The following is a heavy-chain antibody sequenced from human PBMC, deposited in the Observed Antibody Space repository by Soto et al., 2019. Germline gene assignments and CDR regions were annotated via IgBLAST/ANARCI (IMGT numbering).Heavy chain of an antibody. CDR1: GFTFDDYT. CDR2: ISWDGGST. J-gene: IGHJ4*02. V-gene: IGHV3-43*01. CDR3: AKSGDYDILTELTYYFDY. Sequence: PGGSLRLSCAASGFTFDDYTMHWVRQAPGKGLEWVSLISWDGGSTYYADSVKGRFTISRDNSKNSLYLQMNSLRTEDTALYYCAKSGDYDILTELTYYFDYWGQGTLVTVSS. D-gene: IGHD3-9*01.